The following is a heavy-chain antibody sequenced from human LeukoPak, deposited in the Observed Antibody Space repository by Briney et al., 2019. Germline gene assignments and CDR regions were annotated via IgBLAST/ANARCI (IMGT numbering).Heavy chain of an antibody. J-gene: IGHJ6*02. D-gene: IGHD5-18*01. CDR3: AARGYSYGYGDYYGMDV. CDR1: GFTFSYYG. Sequence: PGGSLRLSCVASGFTFSYYGMHWVRQAPGKGLEWVAFIRYDGSNKYYADSVKGRFTISRDNSKNTLYLQMNSLRAEDTAVYYCAARGYSYGYGDYYGMDVWGQGTTVTVSS. V-gene: IGHV3-30*02. CDR2: IRYDGSNK.